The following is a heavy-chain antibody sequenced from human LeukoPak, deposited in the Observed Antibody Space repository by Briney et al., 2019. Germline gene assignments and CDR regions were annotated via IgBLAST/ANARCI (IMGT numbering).Heavy chain of an antibody. J-gene: IGHJ4*02. Sequence: SETLSLTCTVSGGSISSYYWSWIRQPPGKGLEWIGYIYYSGSTNYNPSLKSRVTISVDTSKNQFSLQLSSVTAADTAVYYCARMGGIPAVGYFDYWGQGTLVTVSS. CDR1: GGSISSYY. CDR2: IYYSGST. D-gene: IGHD2-2*01. CDR3: ARMGGIPAVGYFDY. V-gene: IGHV4-59*01.